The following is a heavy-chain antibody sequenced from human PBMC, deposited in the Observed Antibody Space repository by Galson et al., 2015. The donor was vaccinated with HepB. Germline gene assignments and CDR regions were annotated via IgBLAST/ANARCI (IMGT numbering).Heavy chain of an antibody. CDR3: AVTTGY. CDR2: ISYDGSNK. V-gene: IGHV3-30*03. Sequence: SLRLSCAASGFTFSSYGMHWVRQAPGKGLEWVAVISYDGSNKYYADSVKGRFTISRDNSKNTLYLQMNSLRAEDTAVYYCAVTTGYWGQGTLVTVSS. CDR1: GFTFSSYG. D-gene: IGHD4-17*01. J-gene: IGHJ4*02.